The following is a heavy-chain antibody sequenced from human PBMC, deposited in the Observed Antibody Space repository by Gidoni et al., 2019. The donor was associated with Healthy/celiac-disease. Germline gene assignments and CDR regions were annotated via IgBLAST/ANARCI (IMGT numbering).Heavy chain of an antibody. V-gene: IGHV1-18*01. CDR3: ARDPRTLLVGYYYDSSGYYDY. D-gene: IGHD3-22*01. J-gene: IGHJ4*02. CDR1: GYTFPSYG. Sequence: QVQLVQSGAEVKMPGASVKVSCKASGYTFPSYGISWVRQAPGPGLEWMGWISAYNGNTNYAQKLQGRVTMTTDTSTSTAYMELRSLRSDDTAVYYCARDPRTLLVGYYYDSSGYYDYWGQGTLVTVSS. CDR2: ISAYNGNT.